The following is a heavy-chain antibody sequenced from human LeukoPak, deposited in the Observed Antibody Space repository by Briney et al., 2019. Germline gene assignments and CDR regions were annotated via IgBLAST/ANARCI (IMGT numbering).Heavy chain of an antibody. D-gene: IGHD1-26*01. V-gene: IGHV3-43*02. J-gene: IGHJ5*02. CDR1: GFTLDDYA. CDR3: AKGVRSGTYYNCFDP. CDR2: LSGDGKST. Sequence: GASLRLSSVTHGFTLDDYAFHWVRQAPGKGLEWISLLSGDGKSTYYADSVKGRFTVSRDNSKNSLYLQMSSLRADDTALYYCAKGVRSGTYYNCFDPWGQGTLVTVSS.